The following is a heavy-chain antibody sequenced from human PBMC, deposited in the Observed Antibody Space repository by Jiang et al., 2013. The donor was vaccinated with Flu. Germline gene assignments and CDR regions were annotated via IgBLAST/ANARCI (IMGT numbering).Heavy chain of an antibody. CDR3: ARSPYDYGDFYFDY. V-gene: IGHV4-39*01. CDR2: IYYNENT. Sequence: GSGLVKPSETLSLTCSVSGDSISRSNYFWGWVRQPPGKGLGWIGSIYYNENTYYNPSLKSRVTISVDTSKNQFSLKLNSVTAADTAVYYCARSPYDYGDFYFDYWGQGILVTVTS. D-gene: IGHD4-17*01. CDR1: GDSISRSNYF. J-gene: IGHJ4*02.